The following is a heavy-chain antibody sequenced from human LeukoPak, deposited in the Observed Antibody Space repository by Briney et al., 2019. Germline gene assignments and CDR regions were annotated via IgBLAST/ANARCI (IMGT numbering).Heavy chain of an antibody. Sequence: ASVKVSCKASGDTFTSYAIIWVRQAPGQGLEWMGWISSYTGNTHYAQKVQDRVTLTTDTSTGTAYMELRSLKSDDTALYYCARAPPGYYYMDVWGKGTTVTISS. CDR2: ISSYTGNT. J-gene: IGHJ6*03. CDR1: GDTFTSYA. V-gene: IGHV1-18*01. CDR3: ARAPPGYYYMDV. D-gene: IGHD2-8*02.